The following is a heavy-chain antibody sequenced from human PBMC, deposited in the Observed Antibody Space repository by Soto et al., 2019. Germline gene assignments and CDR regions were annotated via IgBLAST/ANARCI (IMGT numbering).Heavy chain of an antibody. CDR2: IYYIGST. J-gene: IGHJ6*02. Sequence: SETLSLTCTVSGGSISSGDYYWSWIRQPPGKGLEWIGYIYYIGSTYYNPSLKSRVTMSVDTSKNQFSLKLSSVTAADTAVYYCARDRYCSSTSCYWGPGMDVWGQGTTVTVSS. V-gene: IGHV4-30-4*01. CDR3: ARDRYCSSTSCYWGPGMDV. D-gene: IGHD2-2*01. CDR1: GGSISSGDYY.